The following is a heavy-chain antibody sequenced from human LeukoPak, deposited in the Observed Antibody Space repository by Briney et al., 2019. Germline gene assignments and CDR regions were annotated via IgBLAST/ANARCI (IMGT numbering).Heavy chain of an antibody. V-gene: IGHV3-23*01. D-gene: IGHD2-8*02. CDR1: GFTFSSYA. CDR2: FSAGAGRT. J-gene: IGHJ4*02. Sequence: GGALRLSCAASGFTFSSYAVSWVRQAPGKGLEWVSAFSAGAGRTYYADTVKGRFTISRDNSKNTLYLHMNSLRADDTAVYYCAKAYSVEYWSPFDYWGQGTLVTVSS. CDR3: AKAYSVEYWSPFDY.